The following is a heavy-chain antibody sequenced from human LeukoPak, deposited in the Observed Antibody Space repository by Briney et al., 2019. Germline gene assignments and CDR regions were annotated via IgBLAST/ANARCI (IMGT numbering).Heavy chain of an antibody. CDR1: GGTLSNYS. CDR3: ARDPAFSGIAVAGDYYYYGMDV. J-gene: IGHJ6*02. Sequence: GASVKVSCKASGGTLSNYSISWVRQAPGQGLEWMGEIIPICGRPNYAQKFRGKVTINADESTSTVFMELNSLTSEDTAVYYCARDPAFSGIAVAGDYYYYGMDVWGQGTTVTVSS. V-gene: IGHV1-69*13. D-gene: IGHD6-19*01. CDR2: IIPICGRP.